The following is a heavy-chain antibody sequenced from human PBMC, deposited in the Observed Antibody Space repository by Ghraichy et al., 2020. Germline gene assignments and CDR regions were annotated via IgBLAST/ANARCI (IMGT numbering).Heavy chain of an antibody. V-gene: IGHV4-59*01. CDR3: ARDLGLSL. CDR2: VYYSGSA. Sequence: SETLSLTCTVSGASITSNHWSWIRQPPGKGLEWIGNVYYSGSATTNPALKSRVTISMDTSNNQYSLMLSSVTAADTAIYYCARDLGLSLWGQGTLVTVSS. CDR1: GASITSNH. J-gene: IGHJ4*02.